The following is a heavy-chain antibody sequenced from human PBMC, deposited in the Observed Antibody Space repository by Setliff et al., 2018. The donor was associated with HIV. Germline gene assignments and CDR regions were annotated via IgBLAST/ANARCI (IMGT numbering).Heavy chain of an antibody. D-gene: IGHD2-8*01. Sequence: SETLSLTCAVYGGAFNDYYWNWIRQPPGEGLQWIGEINHSGNINYNPSLRSRVTMSVDTSKKQFSLNVTSVTAADTAVYYCARGTYYNGGHLPLDSWGQGALGTV. CDR2: INHSGNI. J-gene: IGHJ4*02. CDR1: GGAFNDYY. V-gene: IGHV4-34*01. CDR3: ARGTYYNGGHLPLDS.